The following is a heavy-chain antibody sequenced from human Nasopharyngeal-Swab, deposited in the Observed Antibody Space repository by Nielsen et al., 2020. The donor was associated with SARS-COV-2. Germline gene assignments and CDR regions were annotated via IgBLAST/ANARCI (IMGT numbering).Heavy chain of an antibody. CDR3: AREKNDFWSGSPGAYYFDY. D-gene: IGHD3-3*01. CDR1: GGSISSGDYY. V-gene: IGHV4-30-4*01. CDR2: IYYSGST. Sequence: SETLSLTCTVSGGSISSGDYYWSWIRQPPGKGLEWIGYIYYSGSTYYNPSLKSRVTISVDTSKNQFSLKLSPVTAADTAVYYCAREKNDFWSGSPGAYYFDYWGQGTLVTVSS. J-gene: IGHJ4*02.